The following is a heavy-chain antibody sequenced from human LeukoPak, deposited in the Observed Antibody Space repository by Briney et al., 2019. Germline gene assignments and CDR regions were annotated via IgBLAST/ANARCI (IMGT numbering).Heavy chain of an antibody. Sequence: GGSLRLSCGASGFTFNTYWMNWVRQAPGRGLEWVSVIYRGGSTYYADSVKGRFTISRDNSKNTLFLQMNSLRAEDTAVYYCARDPYCSGGTCYPAPYYGLDVWGQGTTVTVSS. D-gene: IGHD2-15*01. CDR3: ARDPYCSGGTCYPAPYYGLDV. CDR2: IYRGGST. J-gene: IGHJ6*02. V-gene: IGHV3-66*01. CDR1: GFTFNTYW.